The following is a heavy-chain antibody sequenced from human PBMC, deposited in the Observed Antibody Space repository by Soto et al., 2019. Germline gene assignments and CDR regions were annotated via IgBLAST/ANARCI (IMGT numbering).Heavy chain of an antibody. CDR2: IYYGGST. CDR1: GGSIRNNYVY. V-gene: IGHV4-39*01. D-gene: IGHD3-16*01. CDR3: AAAPETYSPAGDYVNYFGT. J-gene: IGHJ4*02. Sequence: PSETLSLTCDVSGGSIRNNYVYWGWIRQPPGKGLEWIGSIYYGGSTYYNPSLKSRVTISIDTSRSQFSLRLSSVTVADTAVDYCAAAPETYSPAGDYVNYFGTWGQGTRVTVSS.